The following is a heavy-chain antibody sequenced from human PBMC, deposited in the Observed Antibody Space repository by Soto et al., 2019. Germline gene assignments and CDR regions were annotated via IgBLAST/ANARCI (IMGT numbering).Heavy chain of an antibody. CDR1: GYSFTNYW. D-gene: IGHD3-22*01. Sequence: PGESLKISCKASGYSFTNYWIGWVRQMPGKGLEWMGIINPADSDIRYSPSFQGQVTVSVDKSISTAYLQRGSLKASDTAMYYCVRPDSTGYYTHWGQGTSVTVSS. V-gene: IGHV5-51*01. CDR3: VRPDSTGYYTH. J-gene: IGHJ4*02. CDR2: INPADSDI.